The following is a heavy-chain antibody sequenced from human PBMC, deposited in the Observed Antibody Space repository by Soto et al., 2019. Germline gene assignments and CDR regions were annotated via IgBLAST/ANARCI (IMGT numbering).Heavy chain of an antibody. CDR2: INHSGST. Sequence: ETLSLTCAVYGGSFSGYYWSWIRQPPGKGLEWIGEINHSGSTNYNPSLKSRVTISVDTSKNQFSLKLSSVTAADTAVYYCASQLGHYYYYYGMDVWGQGTTVTVSS. CDR1: GGSFSGYY. D-gene: IGHD1-1*01. V-gene: IGHV4-34*01. J-gene: IGHJ6*02. CDR3: ASQLGHYYYYYGMDV.